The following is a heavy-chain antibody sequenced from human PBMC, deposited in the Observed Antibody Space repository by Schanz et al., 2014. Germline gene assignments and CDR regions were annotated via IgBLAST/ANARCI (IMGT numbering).Heavy chain of an antibody. CDR3: ARDGNYYGSRKYYKTPYYVDY. D-gene: IGHD3-10*01. V-gene: IGHV3-66*01. CDR2: IYASGAT. Sequence: EVQLVESGGGFVQPGGSLGLSCVVSGFTVSSDHMSWVRQAPGKGLEWVSTIYASGATYYADSVKRRFTISRDISKNTLHLQVTSLRAEDTAIYYCARDGNYYGSRKYYKTPYYVDYWGQGTLVTVSS. CDR1: GFTVSSDH. J-gene: IGHJ4*02.